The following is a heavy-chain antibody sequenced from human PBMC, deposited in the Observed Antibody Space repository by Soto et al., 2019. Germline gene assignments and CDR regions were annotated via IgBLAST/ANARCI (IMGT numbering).Heavy chain of an antibody. J-gene: IGHJ4*02. CDR2: ISYDGSNK. V-gene: IGHV3-30-3*01. Sequence: GGALRLSCAASGFTFSSYAMHWVRQAPGKGLEWVAVISYDGSNKYYADSVKGRFTISRDNSKNTLYLQMNSLRAEDTAVYYCARDRGGYSYGHFDYWGQGTLVTVSS. D-gene: IGHD5-18*01. CDR1: GFTFSSYA. CDR3: ARDRGGYSYGHFDY.